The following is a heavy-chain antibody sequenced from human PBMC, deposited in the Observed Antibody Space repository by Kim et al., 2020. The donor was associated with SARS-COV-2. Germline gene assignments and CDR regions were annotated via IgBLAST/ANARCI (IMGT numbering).Heavy chain of an antibody. J-gene: IGHJ4*02. V-gene: IGHV4-31*03. Sequence: SETLSLTCTVSGGSISSGGYYWSWIRQLPGKGLEWIGYISYSGTTYYNPSLKSRVTISVETSKNQFSLKLSSVTAADTAVYYCAKEAGYGPGGTNFDYWGQGTLVTVSS. CDR2: ISYSGTT. CDR3: AKEAGYGPGGTNFDY. CDR1: GGSISSGGYY. D-gene: IGHD5-18*01.